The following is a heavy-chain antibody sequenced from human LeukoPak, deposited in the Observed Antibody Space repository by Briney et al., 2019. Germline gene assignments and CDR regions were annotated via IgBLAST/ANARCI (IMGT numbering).Heavy chain of an antibody. CDR1: GFTFSSYA. V-gene: IGHV3-30-3*01. CDR3: ARGGYNWNYESWFDP. CDR2: ISYDGSNK. J-gene: IGHJ5*02. D-gene: IGHD1-7*01. Sequence: GGSLRLSCAASGFTFSSYAMHWVRQAPGKGLEWVAVISYDGSNKYYADSVKGRFTISRDNSKNTLYLQMNSLRAEDTAVYYCARGGYNWNYESWFDPWGQGTLVTVSS.